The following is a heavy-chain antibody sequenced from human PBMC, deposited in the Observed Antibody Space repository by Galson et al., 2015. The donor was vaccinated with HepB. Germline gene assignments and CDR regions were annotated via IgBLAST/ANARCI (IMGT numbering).Heavy chain of an antibody. CDR3: AGTFYYDSSGYGALAGFR. J-gene: IGHJ4*02. D-gene: IGHD3-22*01. V-gene: IGHV1-69*04. CDR2: IIPILGIA. CDR1: GGTFSSYA. Sequence: SVKVSCKASGGTFSSYAISWVRQAPGQGLEWMGRIIPILGIANYAQKFQGRVTITADKSTSTAYMELSSLRSEDTAVYYCAGTFYYDSSGYGALAGFRWGQGTLVTVSS.